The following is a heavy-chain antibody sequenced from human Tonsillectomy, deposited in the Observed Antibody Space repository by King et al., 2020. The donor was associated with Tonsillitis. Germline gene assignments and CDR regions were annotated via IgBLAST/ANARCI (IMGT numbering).Heavy chain of an antibody. CDR3: ARAGAYYYDSSGDVFDY. CDR1: GGSISSYY. J-gene: IGHJ4*02. Sequence: QLQESGPGLVKPSETLSLTCTVSGGSISSYYWSWIRQPPGKGLEWIGYIYYSGSTNYNPSLKSRVTISVDTSKNQFSLKLSSVTAADTAVYYCARAGAYYYDSSGDVFDYWGQGTLVTVSS. V-gene: IGHV4-59*01. D-gene: IGHD3-22*01. CDR2: IYYSGST.